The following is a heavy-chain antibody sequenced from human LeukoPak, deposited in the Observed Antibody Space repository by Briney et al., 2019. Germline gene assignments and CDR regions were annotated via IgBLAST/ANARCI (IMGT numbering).Heavy chain of an antibody. CDR1: GYTLTELS. V-gene: IGHV1-24*01. J-gene: IGHJ5*02. CDR3: ATVRTSSGSYYYWFDP. Sequence: ASVKVSCKVSGYTLTELSMHWVRQAPGKGLEWMGGFDPEDGETTYAQKFQGRVTMTEDTSTDTAYMELSSLRSEDTAVYYCATVRTSSGSYYYWFDPWGQGTLVTVSS. CDR2: FDPEDGET. D-gene: IGHD1-26*01.